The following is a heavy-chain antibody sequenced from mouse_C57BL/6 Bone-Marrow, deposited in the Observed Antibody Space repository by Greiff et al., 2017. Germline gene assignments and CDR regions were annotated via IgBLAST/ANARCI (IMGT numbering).Heavy chain of an antibody. V-gene: IGHV10-1*01. D-gene: IGHD2-3*01. CDR3: VRPTYDGLLAY. CDR2: IRSKSNNYAT. CDR1: GFSFNTYA. Sequence: EVMLVESGGGLVQPKGSLKLSCAASGFSFNTYAMNWVRQAPGKGLEWVARIRSKSNNYATYYADSVKDRFTISRDDSESMLYLQMNNLKTEDTAMYYCVRPTYDGLLAYWGQGTLVTVSA. J-gene: IGHJ3*01.